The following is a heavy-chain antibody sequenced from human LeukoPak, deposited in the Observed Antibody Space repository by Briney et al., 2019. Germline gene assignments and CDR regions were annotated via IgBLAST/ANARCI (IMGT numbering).Heavy chain of an antibody. J-gene: IGHJ5*02. V-gene: IGHV4-34*01. Sequence: PSETLSLTCAVYGGSFSGYYWSWIRQPPGKGLEWIGEINHSGSTNYNPSLKSRVTISVDTSKNQFSLKLSSVTAADTAVYYCARNSPNTIFGVVTEENWFDPWGQGTLVTVSS. CDR2: INHSGST. CDR1: GGSFSGYY. D-gene: IGHD3-3*01. CDR3: ARNSPNTIFGVVTEENWFDP.